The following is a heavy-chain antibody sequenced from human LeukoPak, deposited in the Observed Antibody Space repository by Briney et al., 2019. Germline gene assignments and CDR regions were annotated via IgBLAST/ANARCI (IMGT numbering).Heavy chain of an antibody. CDR3: ARVGAVHAFDI. CDR1: GFTFSSYA. CDR2: ISSNGGST. Sequence: PGGSLRLSCAASGFTFSSYAMHWVRQAPGKGLEYVSAISSNGGSTYYANSVKGRFTISRDNSKNTLYLQMGSLRAEDMAVYYCARVGAVHAFDIWGQGTMVTVSS. V-gene: IGHV3-64*01. J-gene: IGHJ3*02. D-gene: IGHD4-17*01.